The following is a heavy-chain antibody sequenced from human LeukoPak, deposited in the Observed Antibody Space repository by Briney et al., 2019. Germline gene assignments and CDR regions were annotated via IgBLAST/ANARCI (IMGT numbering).Heavy chain of an antibody. CDR1: GFTFSSYG. CDR3: AKAYGSYFDAFDI. J-gene: IGHJ3*02. V-gene: IGHV3-30*18. CDR2: ISYDGSNK. D-gene: IGHD1-26*01. Sequence: GRSLRLSCAASGFTFSSYGMHWVRQAPGKGLEWVAVISYDGSNKYYADSVKGRFTISRDNSKNTLYLQTNSLRAEDTAVYYCAKAYGSYFDAFDIWGQGTMVTVSS.